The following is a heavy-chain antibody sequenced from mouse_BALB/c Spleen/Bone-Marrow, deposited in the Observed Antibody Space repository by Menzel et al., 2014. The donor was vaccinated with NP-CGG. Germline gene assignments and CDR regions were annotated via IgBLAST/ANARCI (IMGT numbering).Heavy chain of an antibody. J-gene: IGHJ1*01. CDR2: INPDSSTI. D-gene: IGHD1-1*01. CDR3: ASLNYYGNLFV. V-gene: IGHV4-1*02. Sequence: DVKLAESGGGLVQPGGSLKLSCAASGFDFSRYWMSWVRQAPGKGLEWIGEINPDSSTINYTPSLKDKFIISRDNAKNTLFLQMSKVRSEHTALYCCASLNYYGNLFVWGAGTTVTVSS. CDR1: GFDFSRYW.